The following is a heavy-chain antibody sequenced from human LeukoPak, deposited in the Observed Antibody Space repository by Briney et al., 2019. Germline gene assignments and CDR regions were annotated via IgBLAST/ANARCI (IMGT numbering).Heavy chain of an antibody. V-gene: IGHV1-2*02. Sequence: ASVKVSCKASGYTFTGYYMRWVLQAPGQGLEWMGWINPNSGGTNYAQKFQGRVTMTRDTSISTAYMELSRLRSDDTAVYYCARVPTSSSWYTVGDYWGQGTLVTVSS. CDR1: GYTFTGYY. CDR3: ARVPTSSSWYTVGDY. D-gene: IGHD6-13*01. J-gene: IGHJ4*02. CDR2: INPNSGGT.